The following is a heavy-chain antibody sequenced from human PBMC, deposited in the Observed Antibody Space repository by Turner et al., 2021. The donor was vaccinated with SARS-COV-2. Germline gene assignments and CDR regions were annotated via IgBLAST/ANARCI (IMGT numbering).Heavy chain of an antibody. CDR2: ISSSSSYI. D-gene: IGHD2-2*01. CDR1: GFTFSSYS. CDR3: ARDHRPVVVPAAKRAGSYYYGMDV. V-gene: IGHV3-21*01. J-gene: IGHJ6*02. Sequence: EVQLVESGGGLVKPGGSLRLSCAASGFTFSSYSMTWVRQAPGKGLEWVSSISSSSSYIYYADSVKGRFTISRDNAKNSLYLQMNSLRAEDTAVYYCARDHRPVVVPAAKRAGSYYYGMDVWGQGTTVTVSS.